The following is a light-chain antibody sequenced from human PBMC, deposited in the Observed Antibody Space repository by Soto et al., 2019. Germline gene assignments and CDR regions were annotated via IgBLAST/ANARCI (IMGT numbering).Light chain of an antibody. CDR1: QSISNW. V-gene: IGKV1-5*03. CDR3: QQYKSYWYT. J-gene: IGKJ2*01. Sequence: DIQMTQSPSTLSAAEGDRVTITCRASQSISNWLAWYQQRPGKAPKLLIYKASSLESGVPSRFSGSGSGTEFTLTISSLQPDDFATYYCQQYKSYWYTFGQGTRLEIK. CDR2: KAS.